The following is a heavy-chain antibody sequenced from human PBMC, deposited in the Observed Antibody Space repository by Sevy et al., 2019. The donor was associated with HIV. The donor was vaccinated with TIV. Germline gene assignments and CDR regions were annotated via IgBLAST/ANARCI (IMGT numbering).Heavy chain of an antibody. CDR1: GYTFTGYY. V-gene: IGHV1-2*02. D-gene: IGHD2-15*01. J-gene: IGHJ4*02. Sequence: ASVKVSCKASGYTFTGYYMHGVRQAPGQGLEWMGWINPNSGGTNYAQKFQGRVTMTRDTSISTAYMELSRLRSDDTAVYYCARGLNTQPLGPGYWGQGTLVTVSS. CDR3: ARGLNTQPLGPGY. CDR2: INPNSGGT.